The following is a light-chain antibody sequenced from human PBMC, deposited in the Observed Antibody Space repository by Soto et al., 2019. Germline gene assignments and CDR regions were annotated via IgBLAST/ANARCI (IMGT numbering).Light chain of an antibody. CDR2: GAS. V-gene: IGKV3-15*01. Sequence: EIFLTQSPATLSLSPGERATLNCRASQSVSNNLAWYQQKPGQAPRLLIYGASTRANGIPARFSGRGSGTEFALTISSLQSEDFGLYYCQQYNIWPPWTFGQGTKVDIK. CDR3: QQYNIWPPWT. CDR1: QSVSNN. J-gene: IGKJ1*01.